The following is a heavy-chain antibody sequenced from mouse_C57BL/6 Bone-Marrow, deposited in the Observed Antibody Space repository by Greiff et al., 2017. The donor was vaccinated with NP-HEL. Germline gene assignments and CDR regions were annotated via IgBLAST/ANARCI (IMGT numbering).Heavy chain of an antibody. Sequence: VKLQQPGAELVRPGSSVKLSCKASGYTFTSYWMHWVKQRPIQGLEWIGNIDPSDSETHYNQKFKDKATLTVDKSSSTAYMQLSSLTSEDSAFYYCARSWPFDYWGQGTTLTVSS. CDR3: ARSWPFDY. CDR2: IDPSDSET. CDR1: GYTFTSYW. J-gene: IGHJ2*01. V-gene: IGHV1-52*01.